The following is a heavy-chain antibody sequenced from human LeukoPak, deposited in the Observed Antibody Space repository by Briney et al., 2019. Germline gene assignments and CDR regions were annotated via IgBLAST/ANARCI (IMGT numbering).Heavy chain of an antibody. CDR1: GFTFRSHW. J-gene: IGHJ4*02. D-gene: IGHD3-16*01. CDR3: ARGSGIITGIDE. V-gene: IGHV3-74*01. Sequence: GSLRLSCSASGFTFRSHWMHWVRQAPGKGLVWVSRIKDDGSHTNYAESVKGRFTISRDNAKNTLSLQMNSLRAEDTAVYCARGSGIITGIDEWGQGTLVTVSS. CDR2: IKDDGSHT.